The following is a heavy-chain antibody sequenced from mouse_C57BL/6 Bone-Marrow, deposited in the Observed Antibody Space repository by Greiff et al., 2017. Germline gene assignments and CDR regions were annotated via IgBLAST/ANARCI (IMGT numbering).Heavy chain of an antibody. D-gene: IGHD1-1*01. V-gene: IGHV1-69*01. CDR1: GYTFTSYW. CDR2: IDPSDSYT. J-gene: IGHJ3*01. CDR3: GTVVEGY. Sequence: QVQLQQSGAELVMPGASVKLSCKASGYTFTSYWMHWVKQRPGQGLEWIGEIDPSDSYTNYNQKFKGKSTLTVDKSSSTAYMQLSSLTSEDSAVYYCGTVVEGYWGQGTLVTVSA.